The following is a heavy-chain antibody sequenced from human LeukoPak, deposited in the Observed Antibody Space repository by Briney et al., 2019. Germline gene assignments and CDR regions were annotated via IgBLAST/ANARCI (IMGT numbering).Heavy chain of an antibody. Sequence: SVKVSCKASGYTFTGYYIHWVRQAPGQGLEWMGGIVPMFGTANYAQKFQGRVTITADKSTSTGYMELKSLRSEDTAVYFCARDVGYYYDSGGFDPGPFDIWGQGTTVTVSS. J-gene: IGHJ3*02. D-gene: IGHD3-22*01. V-gene: IGHV1-69*06. CDR2: IVPMFGTA. CDR1: GYTFTGYY. CDR3: ARDVGYYYDSGGFDPGPFDI.